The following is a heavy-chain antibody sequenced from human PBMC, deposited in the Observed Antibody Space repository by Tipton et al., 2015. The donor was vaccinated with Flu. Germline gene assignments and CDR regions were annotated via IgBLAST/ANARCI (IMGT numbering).Heavy chain of an antibody. CDR1: GYSISSGYY. V-gene: IGHV4-38-2*02. CDR3: ARAYDFWSGYYQD. CDR2: IYHSGST. D-gene: IGHD3-3*01. J-gene: IGHJ4*02. Sequence: TLSLTCTVPGYSISSGYYWGWIRQPPGKGLEWIGSIYHSGSTYYNPSLKSRVTISVDTSKNQFSLKLSSVTAADTAVYYCARAYDFWSGYYQDWGQGTLVTVSS.